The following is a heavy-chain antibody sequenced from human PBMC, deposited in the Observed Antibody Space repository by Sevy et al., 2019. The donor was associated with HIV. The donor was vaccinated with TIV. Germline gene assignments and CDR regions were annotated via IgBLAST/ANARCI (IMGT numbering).Heavy chain of an antibody. D-gene: IGHD3-16*02. J-gene: IGHJ6*02. CDR1: GFTFSSYS. CDR2: ISSSSSYI. CDR3: ARESYYDYIWGSYRPYYGMDV. Sequence: GESLKISCAASGFTFSSYSMNWVRQAPGKGLEWVSSISSSSSYIYYADSVKGRFTISRDNAKNSLYLQMNSLRAEDTAVYYCARESYYDYIWGSYRPYYGMDVWGQGTTVTVSS. V-gene: IGHV3-21*01.